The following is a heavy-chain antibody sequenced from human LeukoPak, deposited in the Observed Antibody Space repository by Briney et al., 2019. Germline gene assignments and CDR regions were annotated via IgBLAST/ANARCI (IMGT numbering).Heavy chain of an antibody. V-gene: IGHV3-23*01. Sequence: GGSLRLSCAASGFTFSTDPMNWVRQAPGKGLEWLSNIRSSGTEMYYADSVKGRFTISRDNSKNTLYLQMNSLRAEDAAVYYCAKWPRWSIAVAGKFDYWGQGTLVTVSS. CDR2: IRSSGTEM. D-gene: IGHD6-19*01. CDR1: GFTFSTDP. CDR3: AKWPRWSIAVAGKFDY. J-gene: IGHJ4*02.